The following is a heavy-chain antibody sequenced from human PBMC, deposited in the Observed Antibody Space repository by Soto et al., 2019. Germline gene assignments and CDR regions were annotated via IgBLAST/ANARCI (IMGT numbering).Heavy chain of an antibody. Sequence: QLQLQESGPGLVKPSETLSLTCTVSGGSISSSSYYWGWIRQPPGKGLEWIGSIYYSGSTYYNPSLKSRVTISVDTSKNQFSLKLSSVTAADTAVYYCARHNEHGRDYDILTGYYNRYNWFDPWGQGTLVTVSS. CDR3: ARHNEHGRDYDILTGYYNRYNWFDP. V-gene: IGHV4-39*01. J-gene: IGHJ5*02. CDR1: GGSISSSSYY. D-gene: IGHD3-9*01. CDR2: IYYSGST.